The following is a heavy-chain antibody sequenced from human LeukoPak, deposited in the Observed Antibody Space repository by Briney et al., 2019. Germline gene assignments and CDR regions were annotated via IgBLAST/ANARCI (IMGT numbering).Heavy chain of an antibody. V-gene: IGHV3-48*04. D-gene: IGHD3-10*01. CDR2: ISSSGSTI. CDR1: GFTFSSYV. CDR3: ARANPILLWFTPYFDY. J-gene: IGHJ4*02. Sequence: GGSLRLSCAASGFTFSSYVMHWIRQAPGKGLEWVSYISSSGSTIYYADSVKGRFTISRDNAKNSLYLQMNSLRAEDTAVYYCARANPILLWFTPYFDYWGQGTLVTVSS.